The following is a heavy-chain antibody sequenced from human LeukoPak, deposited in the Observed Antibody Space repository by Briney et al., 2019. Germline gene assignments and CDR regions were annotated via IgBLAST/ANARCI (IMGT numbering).Heavy chain of an antibody. J-gene: IGHJ4*02. CDR3: AILRGGNY. CDR2: IKQDGSDK. V-gene: IGHV3-7*02. D-gene: IGHD3-10*01. CDR1: GFTVSNYW. Sequence: GGSLRLSCAASGFTVSNYWMHWVRQAPGKGLEWVANIKQDGSDKYYVDSVKGRFTISRDNAQNSLHLQMNSLRAEDTAVYYCAILRGGNYWGQGTLVTVSS.